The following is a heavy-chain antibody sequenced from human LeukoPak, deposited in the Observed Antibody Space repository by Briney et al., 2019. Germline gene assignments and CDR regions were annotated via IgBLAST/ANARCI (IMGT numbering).Heavy chain of an antibody. Sequence: ASVKVSCEASGYTFTAYLLHWVRQAPGQGLEWMGWINPNRGETDYAQNFQGRVTMTRDTSINTAYMDLNRLRPDDTAVYYCVRSPTSGTYYNRPYYFDYWGQGTLVTVSP. CDR2: INPNRGET. CDR3: VRSPTSGTYYNRPYYFDY. CDR1: GYTFTAYL. D-gene: IGHD3-10*01. J-gene: IGHJ4*02. V-gene: IGHV1-2*02.